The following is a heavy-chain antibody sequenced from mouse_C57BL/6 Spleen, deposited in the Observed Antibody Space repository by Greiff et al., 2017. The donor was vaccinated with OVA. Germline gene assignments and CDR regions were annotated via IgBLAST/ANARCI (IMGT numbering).Heavy chain of an antibody. CDR3: ARRGWFRTGDY. D-gene: IGHD2-2*01. V-gene: IGHV1-26*01. CDR2: INPNNGGT. J-gene: IGHJ2*01. Sequence: EVQLQQSGPELVKPGASVKISCKASGYTFTDYYMNWVKQSHGKSLEWIGDINPNNGGTSYNQKFKGKATLTVDKSSSTAYMELRSLTSEDSAVYYCARRGWFRTGDYWGQGTTLTVSS. CDR1: GYTFTDYY.